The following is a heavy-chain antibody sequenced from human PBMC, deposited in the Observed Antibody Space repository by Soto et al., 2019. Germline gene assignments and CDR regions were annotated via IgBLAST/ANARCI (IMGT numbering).Heavy chain of an antibody. CDR3: TTDDWGEWFYDFWSGPRGLTDYYYYGMDV. Sequence: PGGSLRLSCAASGFTFSNAWMNWVRQAPGKGLEWVGRIKSKTDGGTTDYAAPVKGRFTISSDDSKNTLYLQMNSLKTEDTAVYYCTTDDWGEWFYDFWSGPRGLTDYYYYGMDVWGQGTTVTVSS. D-gene: IGHD3-3*01. V-gene: IGHV3-15*07. CDR2: IKSKTDGGTT. J-gene: IGHJ6*02. CDR1: GFTFSNAW.